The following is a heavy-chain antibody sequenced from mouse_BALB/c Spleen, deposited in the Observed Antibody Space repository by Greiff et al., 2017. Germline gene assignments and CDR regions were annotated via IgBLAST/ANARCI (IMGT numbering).Heavy chain of an antibody. Sequence: EVHLVESGGGLVKPGGSLKLSCAASGFTFSSYAMSWVRQTPEKRLEWVASISSGGSTYYPDSVKGRFTISRDNARNILYLQMSSLRSEDTAMYYCARGRTYYAMDYWGQGTSVTVSS. CDR1: GFTFSSYA. CDR2: ISSGGST. V-gene: IGHV5-6-5*01. CDR3: ARGRTYYAMDY. J-gene: IGHJ4*01.